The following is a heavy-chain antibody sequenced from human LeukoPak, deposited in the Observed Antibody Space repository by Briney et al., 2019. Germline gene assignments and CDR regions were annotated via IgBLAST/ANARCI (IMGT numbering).Heavy chain of an antibody. CDR3: AKIGVGEVPAAPPEY. J-gene: IGHJ4*02. Sequence: GRSLRLSCAASGFTFSSYRMNWVRQAPGKGLEWVSSISSSSSYIYYADSVKGRFTISRDNAKNSMYLQMNSLRAEDTAVYYFAKIGVGEVPAAPPEYWGQGTLVTVSS. CDR2: ISSSSSYI. CDR1: GFTFSSYR. D-gene: IGHD2-2*01. V-gene: IGHV3-21*01.